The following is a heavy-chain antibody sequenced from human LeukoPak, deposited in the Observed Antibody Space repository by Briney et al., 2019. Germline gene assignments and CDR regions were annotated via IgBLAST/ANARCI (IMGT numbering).Heavy chain of an antibody. CDR2: ISGSGAKT. V-gene: IGHV3-23*01. D-gene: IGHD4-23*01. CDR1: GFTFSSYG. Sequence: GGSLRLSCAASGFTFSSYGMSWVRQAPGKGLEWVSAISGSGAKTYYADSVKGRFTISRDNSKNKLYLQMNSLRAEDTAVYYCAKDGGNYAFDSWGQGTLITVSS. CDR3: AKDGGNYAFDS. J-gene: IGHJ4*02.